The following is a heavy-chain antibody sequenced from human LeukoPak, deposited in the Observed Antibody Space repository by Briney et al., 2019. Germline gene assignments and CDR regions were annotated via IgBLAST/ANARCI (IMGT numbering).Heavy chain of an antibody. Sequence: PGGSLRLSCAASGFTFSSYAMSWVRQAPGKGLEWVSGISGSGDSTYYADSVKGRFIISRDNSKNTLYLQMNSLRAEDTAVYYCAKDLNYDSSGYDYWGQGTLVTVSS. D-gene: IGHD3-22*01. CDR3: AKDLNYDSSGYDY. CDR2: ISGSGDST. CDR1: GFTFSSYA. J-gene: IGHJ4*02. V-gene: IGHV3-23*01.